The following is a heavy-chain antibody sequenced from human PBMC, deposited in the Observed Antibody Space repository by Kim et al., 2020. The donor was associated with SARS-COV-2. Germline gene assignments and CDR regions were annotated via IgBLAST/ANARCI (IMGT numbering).Heavy chain of an antibody. J-gene: IGHJ4*02. CDR2: TYYRSRWST. Sequence: SQTLSLTCAISGDSVSSNRVAWNWIRQSPSRGLEWLGRTYYRSRWSTEYAVSVKSRITITPDTSKNHFSLQLNSVTPEDTAVYYCARDPSTGRYPAFDYWGQGTLVTVSP. CDR1: GDSVSSNRVA. CDR3: ARDPSTGRYPAFDY. D-gene: IGHD2-2*01. V-gene: IGHV6-1*01.